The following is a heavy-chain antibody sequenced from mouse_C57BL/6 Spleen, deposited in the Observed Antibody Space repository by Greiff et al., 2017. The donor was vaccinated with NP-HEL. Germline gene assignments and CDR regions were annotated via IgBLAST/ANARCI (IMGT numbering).Heavy chain of an antibody. CDR3: ARADYFDGYYGFAY. CDR1: GYSITSGYF. D-gene: IGHD2-3*01. Sequence: EVKLMESGPGLVKPSQSLSLTCSVSGYSITSGYFWNWIRQFPGNLLEWRGSISYDGSNNYNPSLKNQTPLTRDTSKNQFFLKLNSVTTEDTATYYCARADYFDGYYGFAYWGQGTLVTVSA. V-gene: IGHV3-6*01. J-gene: IGHJ3*01. CDR2: ISYDGSN.